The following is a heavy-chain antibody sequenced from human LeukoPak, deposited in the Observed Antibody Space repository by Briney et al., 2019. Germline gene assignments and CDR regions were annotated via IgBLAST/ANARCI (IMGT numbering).Heavy chain of an antibody. CDR1: GDTFTRKY. Sequence: GASVKVSCKTFGDTFTRKYMHWVRQAPGQGPEWMGVISPSGGSTTYAQKFQGRVTLTRDMSTSTDYLELSSLRSEDTAVYYCARDNSVRDEAWWFNPWGQGTLVTVSS. CDR3: ARDNSVRDEAWWFNP. J-gene: IGHJ5*02. V-gene: IGHV1-46*01. D-gene: IGHD5-24*01. CDR2: ISPSGGST.